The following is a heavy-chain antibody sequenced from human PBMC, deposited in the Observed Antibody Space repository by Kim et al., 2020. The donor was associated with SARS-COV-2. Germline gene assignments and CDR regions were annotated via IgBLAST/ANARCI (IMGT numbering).Heavy chain of an antibody. D-gene: IGHD3-9*01. CDR3: ARGANFDVLTGYLYY. J-gene: IGHJ4*02. V-gene: IGHV3-30*04. Sequence: ADTVEGRFTASRDNSENTLYLQMDSLRVEDTAIYYCARGANFDVLTGYLYYWGQGTLVSVST.